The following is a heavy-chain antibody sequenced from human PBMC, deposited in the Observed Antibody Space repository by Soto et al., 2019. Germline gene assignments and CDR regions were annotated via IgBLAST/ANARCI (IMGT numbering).Heavy chain of an antibody. CDR3: ARSSSGWYFDY. D-gene: IGHD6-19*01. J-gene: IGHJ4*02. V-gene: IGHV3-33*01. CDR1: GLTSSSYG. CDR2: IRHDGSKK. Sequence: GGALKLSSEASGLTSSSYGMHWVRQAPGKGLAGVAIIRHDGSKKYYADSVKGRFTISRDNAKNSLYLQMNSLRAEDTAVYYCARSSSGWYFDYWGQGTLVTVSS.